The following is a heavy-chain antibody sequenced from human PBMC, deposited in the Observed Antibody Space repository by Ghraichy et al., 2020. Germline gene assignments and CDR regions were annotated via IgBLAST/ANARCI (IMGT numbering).Heavy chain of an antibody. J-gene: IGHJ4*02. CDR2: IYYSGST. Sequence: SETLSLTCTVSGGSISSYYWSWIRQPPGKGLEWIGYIYYSGSTNYNPSLKSRVTISVDTSKNQFSLKLSSVTAADTAVYYCARDPSQQSLRGYSPLNYFDYWGQGTLVTVSS. CDR1: GGSISSYY. CDR3: ARDPSQQSLRGYSPLNYFDY. D-gene: IGHD5-12*01. V-gene: IGHV4-59*01.